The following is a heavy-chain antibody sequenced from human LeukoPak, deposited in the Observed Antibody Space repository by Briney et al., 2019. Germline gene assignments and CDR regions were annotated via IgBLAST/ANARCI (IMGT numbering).Heavy chain of an antibody. Sequence: GGSLRLSCAASGFTFSSYGMSWVRQAPGKGLEWVSAISGSGGSTYYADSVKGRITISRDNAKNSLYLQMNSLRAEDTAVYSCARLPRYSGYDWRYYFDFWGQGTLVTVSS. D-gene: IGHD5-12*01. V-gene: IGHV3-23*01. CDR1: GFTFSSYG. CDR2: ISGSGGST. CDR3: ARLPRYSGYDWRYYFDF. J-gene: IGHJ4*02.